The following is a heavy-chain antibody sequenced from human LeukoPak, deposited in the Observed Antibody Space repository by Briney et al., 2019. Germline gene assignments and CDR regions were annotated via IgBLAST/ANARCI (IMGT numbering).Heavy chain of an antibody. J-gene: IGHJ4*02. CDR3: ARAGSGSGWYFDY. V-gene: IGHV1-18*01. CDR1: GYDFTSVG. CDR2: ISPYNGNT. D-gene: IGHD6-19*01. Sequence: ASVKVSCKASGYDFTSVGITWVRQAPGQGLEWMGWISPYNGNTRYVQKFQGRVTMTTDTSTSTAYMELRSLRFDDTAVYYCARAGSGSGWYFDYWGQGTLVTVSS.